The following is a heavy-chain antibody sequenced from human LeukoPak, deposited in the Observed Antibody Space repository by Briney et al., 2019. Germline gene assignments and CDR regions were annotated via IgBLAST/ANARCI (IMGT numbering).Heavy chain of an antibody. CDR3: ARGLFYVWGSYRRGYFDY. CDR2: ISSSGSTI. V-gene: IGHV3-11*04. D-gene: IGHD3-16*02. J-gene: IGHJ4*02. Sequence: GGSLRLSCAASGFTFSDYYMSWIRQAPGKGLEWVSYISSSGSTIYYADSVKGRFTISRDNAKNSLYLQMNSLRAEDTAVYYCARGLFYVWGSYRRGYFDYWGQGTLVTVSS. CDR1: GFTFSDYY.